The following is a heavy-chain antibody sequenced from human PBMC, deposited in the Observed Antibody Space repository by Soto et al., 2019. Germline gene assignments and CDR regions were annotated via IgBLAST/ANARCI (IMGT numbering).Heavy chain of an antibody. CDR1: GGSISSSSYY. CDR3: ARYCSSTSCYYNYYYGMDV. Sequence: SETLSPTCTVSGGSISSSSYYWGWIRQPPGKGLEWIGSIYYSGSTYYNPSLKSRVTISVDTSKNQFSLKLSSVTAADTAVYYCARYCSSTSCYYNYYYGMDVWGQGTTVTVSS. CDR2: IYYSGST. D-gene: IGHD2-2*01. V-gene: IGHV4-39*01. J-gene: IGHJ6*02.